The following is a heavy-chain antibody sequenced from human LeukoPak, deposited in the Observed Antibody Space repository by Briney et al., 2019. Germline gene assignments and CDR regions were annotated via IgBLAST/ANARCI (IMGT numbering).Heavy chain of an antibody. CDR2: ISAYNGNT. D-gene: IGHD3-22*01. Sequence: ASVKVSCKASGYTFTSYGISWVRQAPGQGLEWMGWISAYNGNTNYAQKLQGRVTMTTDTSTSTAYMELRSLRSDDTAVYYCAREVPYDTSRYYQPFDYGGQGTRVTVSS. CDR3: AREVPYDTSRYYQPFDY. J-gene: IGHJ4*02. V-gene: IGHV1-18*01. CDR1: GYTFTSYG.